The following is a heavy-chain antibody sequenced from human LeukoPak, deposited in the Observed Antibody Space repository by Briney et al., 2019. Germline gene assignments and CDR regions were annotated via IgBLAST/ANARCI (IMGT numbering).Heavy chain of an antibody. V-gene: IGHV3-23*01. CDR2: ISEGGGTT. CDR3: AKRGVVIRGILVIGYHQEAYHYDY. Sequence: GGSLRLSCVVSGISLSNYAMSWVRQAPGKGLEWVSYISEGGGTTTYADSVKGRFTVSRDNSLNTMYLQMSSLRAEDTAVYFCAKRGVVIRGILVIGYHQEAYHYDYWGQGVLVTVSS. D-gene: IGHD3-10*01. CDR1: GISLSNYA. J-gene: IGHJ4*02.